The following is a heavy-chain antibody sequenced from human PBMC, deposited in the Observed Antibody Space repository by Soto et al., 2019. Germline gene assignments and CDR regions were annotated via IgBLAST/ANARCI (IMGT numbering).Heavy chain of an antibody. D-gene: IGHD2-15*01. CDR1: GFTFSTFG. CDR2: ISYDGNNK. V-gene: IGHV3-30*03. J-gene: IGHJ4*02. Sequence: PGGSLRLSCAASGFTFSTFGMHWVRQAPGKGLEWVTVISYDGNNKYYADSVKGRFTISRDNSKNTLYLQMNSLRAEDTALYYCGKVLVGATGHTDSDSWGPGTLVTSPQ. CDR3: GKVLVGATGHTDSDS.